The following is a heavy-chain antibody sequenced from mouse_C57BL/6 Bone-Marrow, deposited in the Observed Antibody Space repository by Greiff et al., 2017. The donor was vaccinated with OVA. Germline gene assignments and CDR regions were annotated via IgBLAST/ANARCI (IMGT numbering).Heavy chain of an antibody. CDR2: ISSGGSYT. CDR1: GFTFSSYG. V-gene: IGHV5-6*01. D-gene: IGHD1-1*01. J-gene: IGHJ4*01. CDR3: ARHDSSSSCAMDY. Sequence: EVQVVESGGDLVKPGGSLKLSCAASGFTFSSYGMSWVRQTPDKRLEWVATISSGGSYTYYPDRVKGRFTMSRDNAKNTVYLQLSSLTSEVTAMFSFARHDSSSSCAMDYWGQGTSVTVSA.